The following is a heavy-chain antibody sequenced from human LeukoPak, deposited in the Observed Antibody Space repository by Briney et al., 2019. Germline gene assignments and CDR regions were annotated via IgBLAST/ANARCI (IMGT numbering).Heavy chain of an antibody. CDR2: IFHNGNT. J-gene: IGHJ4*02. D-gene: IGHD6-13*01. V-gene: IGHV4-38-2*02. CDR3: AREDSSSWGTGDY. CDR1: GYPISSDYY. Sequence: SETLSLTCAVSGYPISSDYYWGWIRQPPGKGLEWIGNIFHNGNTYYNPSLKSRVTMSIDTSKKQFSLKLSSVTAADTAVYYCAREDSSSWGTGDYWGQGTLVTVSS.